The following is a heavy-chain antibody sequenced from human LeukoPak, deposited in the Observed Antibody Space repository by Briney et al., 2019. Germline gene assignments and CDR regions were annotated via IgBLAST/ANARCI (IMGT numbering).Heavy chain of an antibody. V-gene: IGHV4-59*08. J-gene: IGHJ3*02. D-gene: IGHD3-22*01. CDR3: ARLPTYYYDSSGYYRNDAFDI. CDR1: GGSFSGYY. CDR2: IYYSGST. Sequence: SETLSLTCAVYGGSFSGYYWSWIRQPPGKGLEWIGYIYYSGSTNYNPSLKSRVTISVDTSKNQFSLKLSSVTAADTAVYYCARLPTYYYDSSGYYRNDAFDIWGQGTMVTVSS.